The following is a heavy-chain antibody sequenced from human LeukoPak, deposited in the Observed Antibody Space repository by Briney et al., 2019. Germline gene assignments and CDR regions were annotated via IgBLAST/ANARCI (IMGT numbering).Heavy chain of an antibody. CDR3: ARGLRFLEWPDAFDI. Sequence: PGGSLRLSCAASGFTFISYTMNWVRQAPGKGLEWVSYISSSSSTIYYADSVKGRFTISRDNAKNSLYLQMNSLRAEDTAVYYCARGLRFLEWPDAFDIWGQGTMVTVSS. D-gene: IGHD3-3*01. J-gene: IGHJ3*02. CDR1: GFTFISYT. V-gene: IGHV3-48*01. CDR2: ISSSSSTI.